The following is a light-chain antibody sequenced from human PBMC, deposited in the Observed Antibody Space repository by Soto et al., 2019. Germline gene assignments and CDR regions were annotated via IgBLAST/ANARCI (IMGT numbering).Light chain of an antibody. CDR3: QQYYTTPPIT. V-gene: IGKV4-1*01. Sequence: DIVMTQSPDSLAVSLGERATINCKSSQSVLYSSNNRNYLAWYQQKPGQPPKLLIHWASTRASGVPDRFSGSGSGTDFTLTISSLQAEDVAVYYCQQYYTTPPITFGQGTRLEVK. CDR1: QSVLYSSNNRNY. J-gene: IGKJ5*01. CDR2: WAS.